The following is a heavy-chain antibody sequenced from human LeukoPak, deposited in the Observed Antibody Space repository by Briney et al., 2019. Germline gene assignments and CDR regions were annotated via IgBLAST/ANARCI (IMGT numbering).Heavy chain of an antibody. J-gene: IGHJ4*02. V-gene: IGHV3-30*04. CDR2: ISYNGNII. CDR1: GFPFNSYA. CDR3: ARGIEVAAADVFDY. Sequence: GGSLRLSCAASGFPFNSYAMHWVRQAPGKGLEWMALISYNGNIIEYADSVKGRFTISRDNSRNTLYMELNSPRPEDTAVYYCARGIEVAAADVFDYWGQGTLVTVSS. D-gene: IGHD6-25*01.